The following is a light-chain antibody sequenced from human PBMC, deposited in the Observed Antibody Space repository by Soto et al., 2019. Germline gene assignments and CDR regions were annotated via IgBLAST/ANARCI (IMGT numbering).Light chain of an antibody. CDR1: SSNIGSNT. V-gene: IGLV1-44*01. Sequence: QSVLTQPPSASGTPGQRVTISCSGSSSNIGSNTVNWYQQLPGTAPKLLIYSNNQRPSGVPDRFSGSKSGTSASLAISGLQAEEEADYYCAAWYDSLNGHVVFGGGTKVTVL. J-gene: IGLJ2*01. CDR3: AAWYDSLNGHVV. CDR2: SNN.